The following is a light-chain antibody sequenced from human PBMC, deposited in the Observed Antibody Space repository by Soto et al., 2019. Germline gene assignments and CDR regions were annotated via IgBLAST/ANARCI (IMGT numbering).Light chain of an antibody. Sequence: IVLTQSPATLSLSPGERATLSCRASPSVTNYLAWYQQKPGQPPRLLIYGAFNRAAGIPARFSGSGSGTDFTLTISGLEPEDSAVYYCQQRNIWPPVTFGQGTRLEIK. CDR2: GAF. V-gene: IGKV3-11*01. J-gene: IGKJ5*01. CDR3: QQRNIWPPVT. CDR1: PSVTNY.